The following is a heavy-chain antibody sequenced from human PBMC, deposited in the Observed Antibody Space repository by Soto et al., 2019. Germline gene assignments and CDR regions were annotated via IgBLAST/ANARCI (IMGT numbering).Heavy chain of an antibody. Sequence: SETLSLTCTVSGGSISSGGYYWSWIRQHPGKGLEWIGYIYYSGSTYYNPSLKSRVTISVDTSKNQFSLKLSSVTAADTAVYYCAREGYSYGLVDPWGQGTLVTVS. D-gene: IGHD5-18*01. J-gene: IGHJ5*02. CDR1: GGSISSGGYY. CDR2: IYYSGST. V-gene: IGHV4-31*03. CDR3: AREGYSYGLVDP.